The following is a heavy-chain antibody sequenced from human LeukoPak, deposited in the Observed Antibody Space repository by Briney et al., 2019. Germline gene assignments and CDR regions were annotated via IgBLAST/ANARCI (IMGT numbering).Heavy chain of an antibody. V-gene: IGHV3-53*01. CDR2: IYTGDST. J-gene: IGHJ6*02. CDR1: GFVVSSNS. Sequence: GGSLRLSCAASGFVVSSNSMNWVRQAPGRGLEWVSVIYTGDSTYYADSVKGRFTISRDNSKNTMYLQMSSLRAEDTALYYCVRAAVRGFYYGMDVWGQGTTVTVSS. CDR3: VRAAVRGFYYGMDV. D-gene: IGHD3-10*01.